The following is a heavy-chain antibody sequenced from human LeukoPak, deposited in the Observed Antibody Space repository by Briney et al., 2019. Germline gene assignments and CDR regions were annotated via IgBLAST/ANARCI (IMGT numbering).Heavy chain of an antibody. J-gene: IGHJ6*03. Sequence: GASVTVSCTASGGTFSSYAISWVRQAPGQGNEWMGGIIPIFGTANYAQKFQGRVTITTDESTSTAYMELSSLRSEDTAVYYCARGYYDSSGYSDYYYYYMDVWGKGTTVTVSS. CDR1: GGTFSSYA. CDR3: ARGYYDSSGYSDYYYYYMDV. CDR2: IIPIFGTA. D-gene: IGHD3-22*01. V-gene: IGHV1-69*05.